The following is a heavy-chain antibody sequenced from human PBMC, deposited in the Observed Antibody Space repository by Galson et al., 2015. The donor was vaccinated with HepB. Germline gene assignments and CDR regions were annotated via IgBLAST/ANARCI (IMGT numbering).Heavy chain of an antibody. Sequence: ETLSLTCTVSGGSINSYYWSWIRQPPGKGLEWIGYVYYSGSTNYNPSLKSRITISVDTSKNQFSLRLSSVTAADTAVYYCARHEWTSTSWYDYWGQGTLVTVSS. J-gene: IGHJ4*02. CDR3: ARHEWTSTSWYDY. CDR2: VYYSGST. D-gene: IGHD2-2*01. CDR1: GGSINSYY. V-gene: IGHV4-59*08.